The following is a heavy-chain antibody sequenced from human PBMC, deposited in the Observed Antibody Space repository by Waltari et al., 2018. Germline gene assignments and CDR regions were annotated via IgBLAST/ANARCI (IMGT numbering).Heavy chain of an antibody. D-gene: IGHD2-2*01. J-gene: IGHJ1*01. CDR3: ATSTHCSSTSCYPFRH. CDR2: IYYSGST. V-gene: IGHV4-59*01. Sequence: QVQLQESGPGLVKPSETLSLTCTVSGGSISSYYWSWIRQPQGKGLEWIGYIYYSGSTNYNPSLKSLVTISVDTSKNQFSLKLSSVTAADTAVYYCATSTHCSSTSCYPFRHWGQGTLVTVSS. CDR1: GGSISSYY.